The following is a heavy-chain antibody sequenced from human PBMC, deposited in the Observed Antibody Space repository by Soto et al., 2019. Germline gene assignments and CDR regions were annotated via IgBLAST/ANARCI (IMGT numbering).Heavy chain of an antibody. CDR1: GFTFDDYA. CDR3: AKALYYYDSSGYPLAGFDY. V-gene: IGHV3-9*01. CDR2: NSWDSGSI. J-gene: IGHJ4*02. D-gene: IGHD3-22*01. Sequence: EVQLVESGGGLVQPGRSLRLSCAASGFTFDDYAMHWVRQAPGKGLEWVSGNSWDSGSIGYAGSVKGRFTISRDNAKNSLYLQMNSLRAEDTALYYCAKALYYYDSSGYPLAGFDYWGQGTLVAVSS.